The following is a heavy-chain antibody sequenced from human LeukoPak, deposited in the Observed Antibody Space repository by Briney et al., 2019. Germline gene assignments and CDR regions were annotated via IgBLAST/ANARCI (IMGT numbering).Heavy chain of an antibody. D-gene: IGHD3-10*01. CDR3: ARDQVSWGLNYYYYGMDV. J-gene: IGHJ6*02. CDR1: GFTFSSYN. Sequence: GGSLRLSCAASGFTFSSYNMNWVRQAPGKGLEWVSYISSSSSTIYYADSVKGRFTISRDNAKNSLYLQMNSLRAEDTAVYYCARDQVSWGLNYYYYGMDVWGQGTTVTVSS. CDR2: ISSSSSTI. V-gene: IGHV3-48*04.